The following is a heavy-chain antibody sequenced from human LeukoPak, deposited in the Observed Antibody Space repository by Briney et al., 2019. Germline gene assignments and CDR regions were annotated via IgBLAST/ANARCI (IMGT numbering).Heavy chain of an antibody. CDR3: ARVPPTVGSLDI. J-gene: IGHJ3*02. Sequence: EASVKVSCKASGYTFTGYYMHWVRQAPGQGLEWMGWISAYNGNTNYAQKLQGRVTMTTDTSTSTAYMELRSLRSDDTAVYYCARVPPTVGSLDIWGQGTMVTVSS. CDR2: ISAYNGNT. V-gene: IGHV1-18*04. D-gene: IGHD4-23*01. CDR1: GYTFTGYY.